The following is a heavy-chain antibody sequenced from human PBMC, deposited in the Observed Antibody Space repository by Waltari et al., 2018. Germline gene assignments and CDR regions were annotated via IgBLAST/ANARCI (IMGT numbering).Heavy chain of an antibody. CDR1: GFTFEDYA. J-gene: IGHJ4*02. CDR3: AKDTDMVRGVMGFIFDY. D-gene: IGHD3-10*01. CDR2: ISWNSASI. V-gene: IGHV3-9*01. Sequence: EVQLVESGGGLVQPGRSLRLSCAASGFTFEDYAMHWVRQAPGKGLEWVSGISWNSASIGYADSVKGRFTISRDNAKNSLYLQMNSLRAEDTALYYCAKDTDMVRGVMGFIFDYWGQGTLVTVSS.